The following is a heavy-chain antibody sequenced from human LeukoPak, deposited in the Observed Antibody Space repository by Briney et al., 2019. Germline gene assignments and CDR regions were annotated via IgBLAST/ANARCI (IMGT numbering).Heavy chain of an antibody. CDR1: VFTFDDYA. V-gene: IGHV3-43D*04. CDR2: ISWDGGST. D-gene: IGHD3-3*01. J-gene: IGHJ6*03. CDR3: ARGWSGYSYYYYMDV. Sequence: GGSLSLSCAASVFTFDDYAMHWVRQAPGKGLEWVSLISWDGGSTYYADSVKGRFTISRDNSKNSLYLQMNSLRAEDTALYYCARGWSGYSYYYYMDVWGKGTTVTVSS.